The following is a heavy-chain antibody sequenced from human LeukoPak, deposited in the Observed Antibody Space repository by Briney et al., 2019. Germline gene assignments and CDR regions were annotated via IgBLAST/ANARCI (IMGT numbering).Heavy chain of an antibody. CDR2: ISNDGRSQ. D-gene: IGHD6-25*01. CDR3: ARMNRGSGDY. CDR1: GFIFSNYA. V-gene: IGHV3-30*14. J-gene: IGHJ4*02. Sequence: GGSLRLSCAASGFIFSNYALHWVRQPPGKGLEWVAAISNDGRSQYYADSVKDRFIISRDDSNNTVYLQLNSLRSGDTAVYFCARMNRGSGDYWGQGTLVSVSS.